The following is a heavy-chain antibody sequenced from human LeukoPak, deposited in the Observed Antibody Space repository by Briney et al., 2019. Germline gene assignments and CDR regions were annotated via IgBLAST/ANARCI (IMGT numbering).Heavy chain of an antibody. CDR1: GYTFISYG. D-gene: IGHD6-19*01. Sequence: ASVKVSCKASGYTFISYGINWVRQAPGQGLEWMGWISAYNGNTNYAQKFKGRGTMTTDTSTRTAYMELWSLRSDDTAVYYCARDLYASGSYSGDYWGKGTLVTVSS. J-gene: IGHJ4*02. CDR3: ARDLYASGSYSGDY. V-gene: IGHV1-18*01. CDR2: ISAYNGNT.